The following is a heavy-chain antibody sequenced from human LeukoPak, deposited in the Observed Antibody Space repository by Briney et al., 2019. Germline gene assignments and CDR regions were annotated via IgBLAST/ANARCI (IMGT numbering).Heavy chain of an antibody. D-gene: IGHD2-15*01. V-gene: IGHV3-21*01. CDR1: GFTFSSYS. CDR2: ISSSSSYI. Sequence: GGSLRLSCAASGFTFSSYSMSWVRQAPGKGLEWVSSISSSSSYIYYADSVKGRFTISRDNAKNSLYLQMNSLRAEDTAVYYCARGTLGYCSGGSCLFPAYWGQGTLVTVSS. CDR3: ARGTLGYCSGGSCLFPAY. J-gene: IGHJ4*02.